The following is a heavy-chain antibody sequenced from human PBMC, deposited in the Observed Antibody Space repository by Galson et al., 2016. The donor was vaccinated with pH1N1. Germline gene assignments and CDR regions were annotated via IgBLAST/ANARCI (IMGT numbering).Heavy chain of an antibody. CDR1: GFTFNSYW. J-gene: IGHJ6*02. CDR3: ARAGSSWDTYYYYYGMDV. CDR2: IKQDGSEK. D-gene: IGHD6-13*01. Sequence: SLRLSCAASGFTFNSYWMSWVRQAPGKGLEWVANIKQDGSEKYYVDSVKGRFTISRDNAKSSLYLQMNSLRAEDTAVYYCARAGSSWDTYYYYYGMDVWGQGTTVTVSS. V-gene: IGHV3-7*03.